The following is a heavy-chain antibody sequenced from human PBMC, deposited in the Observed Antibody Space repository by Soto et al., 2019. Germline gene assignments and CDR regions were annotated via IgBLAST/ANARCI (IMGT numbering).Heavy chain of an antibody. CDR1: GGSISSGDYY. Sequence: SETLSLTCTVSGGSISSGDYYWSWIRQPPGKGLEWIGYIYYSGSTYYNPSLKSRVTISVDTSKNQFSLKLSSVTAADTAVYYWAGGRPDGARLDPWGQGTLVTVSS. J-gene: IGHJ5*02. D-gene: IGHD6-6*01. V-gene: IGHV4-30-4*01. CDR2: IYYSGST. CDR3: AGGRPDGARLDP.